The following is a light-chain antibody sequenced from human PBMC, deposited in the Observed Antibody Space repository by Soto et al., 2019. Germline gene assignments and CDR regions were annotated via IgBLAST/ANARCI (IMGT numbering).Light chain of an antibody. Sequence: EIVMTQSPGTLSVSPGERATLSCRASQSVGSKLAWYQQKPGQVPRLLIYHVSSRATGVPARFSGSGSGTDFTLTISSLEPEDFAVYYCQQRSNWPPLITFGQGTRLEIK. CDR2: HVS. CDR3: QQRSNWPPLIT. CDR1: QSVGSK. J-gene: IGKJ5*01. V-gene: IGKV3-11*01.